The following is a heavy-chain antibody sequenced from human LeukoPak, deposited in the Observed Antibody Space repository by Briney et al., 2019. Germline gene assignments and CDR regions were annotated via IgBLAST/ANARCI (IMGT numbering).Heavy chain of an antibody. J-gene: IGHJ4*02. Sequence: AGGSLRLSCAASGFTFSDYYMSWIRQAPGKGLEWVSYISSSSSYTNYADSEKGRFTISRDNAKNSLYLQMNSLRAEDTAVYYCARLGWATAPLDYWGQGTLVTVSS. CDR3: ARLGWATAPLDY. CDR1: GFTFSDYY. CDR2: ISSSSSYT. D-gene: IGHD5-12*01. V-gene: IGHV3-11*06.